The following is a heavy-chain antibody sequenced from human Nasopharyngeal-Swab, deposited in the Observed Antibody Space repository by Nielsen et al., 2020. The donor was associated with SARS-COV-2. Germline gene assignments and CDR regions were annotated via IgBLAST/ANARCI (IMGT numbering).Heavy chain of an antibody. Sequence: GESLKISCAASGFTFSSYAMSWVRQAPGKGLEWVSVISGSGGSTYYADSVKGRFTISRDNSKNTLYLQMNSLRAEDTAVYYCAKDRHHSTMIVVVTYYFDYWGQGTLVTVSS. CDR2: ISGSGGST. D-gene: IGHD3-22*01. V-gene: IGHV3-23*01. J-gene: IGHJ4*02. CDR3: AKDRHHSTMIVVVTYYFDY. CDR1: GFTFSSYA.